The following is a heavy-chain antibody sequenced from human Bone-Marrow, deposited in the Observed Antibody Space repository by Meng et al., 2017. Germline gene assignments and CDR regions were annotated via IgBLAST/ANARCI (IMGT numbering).Heavy chain of an antibody. J-gene: IGHJ4*02. D-gene: IGHD2-15*01. Sequence: QVQLQQWGAGLLKPSETLSLTCAVYGGSFSGYYWSWIRQPPGKGLEWIGEINHSGSTNYNPSLKSRVTISVDTSKNQFSLKLSSVTAADTAVYYCARGLAYCSGGSCYPGSYFDYWGQGTLVTVFS. V-gene: IGHV4-34*01. CDR1: GGSFSGYY. CDR3: ARGLAYCSGGSCYPGSYFDY. CDR2: INHSGST.